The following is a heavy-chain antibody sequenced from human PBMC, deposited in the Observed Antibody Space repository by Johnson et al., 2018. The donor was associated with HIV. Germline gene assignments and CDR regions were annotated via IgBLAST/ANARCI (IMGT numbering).Heavy chain of an antibody. Sequence: QVQLVESGGGVVQPGRSLRLSCAASGFIFSSYVMYWVRQAPGKGLEWVAVISYDGSNKYYVDSVKGRFTISRDNSKNTLYLQMNSLRAEDTAVYYCAREGRRDAFDIWGQGTMVTVSS. CDR3: AREGRRDAFDI. J-gene: IGHJ3*02. CDR1: GFIFSSYV. V-gene: IGHV3-30*03. CDR2: ISYDGSNK.